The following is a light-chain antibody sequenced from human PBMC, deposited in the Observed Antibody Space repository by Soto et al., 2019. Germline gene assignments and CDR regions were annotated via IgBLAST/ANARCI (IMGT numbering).Light chain of an antibody. J-gene: IGKJ5*01. CDR1: QDITNY. CDR3: QQYYNPPII. CDR2: VAS. V-gene: IGKV1-33*01. Sequence: DIQMTQSPSSLSASVGDRVTITCRASQDITNYLNWYQQKPGKAPKLLIYVASTLETGVPSRFSGSGSGTDFTFTISRLQPEDIGTYYCQQYYNPPIIFGQGTRLEIK.